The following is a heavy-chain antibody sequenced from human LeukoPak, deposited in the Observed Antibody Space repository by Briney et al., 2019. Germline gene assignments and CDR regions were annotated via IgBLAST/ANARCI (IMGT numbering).Heavy chain of an antibody. CDR2: INHSGST. CDR1: GGSFSGYY. D-gene: IGHD5-24*01. Sequence: SETLPLTCAVYGGSFSGYYWSWIRQPPGKGLEWIGEINHSGSTNYNPSLKSRVTISVDTSKNQFSLKLSSVTAADTAVYYCARHRSGWLQSSFDYWGQGTLVTVSP. CDR3: ARHRSGWLQSSFDY. V-gene: IGHV4-34*01. J-gene: IGHJ4*02.